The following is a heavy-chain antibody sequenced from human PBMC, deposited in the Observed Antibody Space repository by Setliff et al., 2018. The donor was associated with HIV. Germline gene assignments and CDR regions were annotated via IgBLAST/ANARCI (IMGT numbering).Heavy chain of an antibody. D-gene: IGHD3-10*01. CDR2: INPTGGST. CDR1: GYSFTNHY. J-gene: IGHJ5*02. Sequence: GASVKVSCKPSGYSFTNHYMHWVRQAPGQGLEWMGVINPTGGSTRNTQKFQGRVTMTRDTSISTAYMELSRLRSDDTAVYYCASTYYYGSGSSSWGQGTLVTVSS. V-gene: IGHV1-46*01. CDR3: ASTYYYGSGSSS.